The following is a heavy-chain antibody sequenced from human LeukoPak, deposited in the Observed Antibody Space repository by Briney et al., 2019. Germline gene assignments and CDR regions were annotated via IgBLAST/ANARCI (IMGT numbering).Heavy chain of an antibody. D-gene: IGHD3-10*01. CDR2: INHSGST. Sequence: SETLSLTCAVYGGSFSGYYWSWIRQPPGKGLEWIGEINHSGSTNYNPSLKSRVTISVDTSKNQFSLKLSSVTAADTAVYYCARVPYGSGSYYGMDVWGQGTTVTVSS. CDR1: GGSFSGYY. CDR3: ARVPYGSGSYYGMDV. J-gene: IGHJ6*02. V-gene: IGHV4-34*01.